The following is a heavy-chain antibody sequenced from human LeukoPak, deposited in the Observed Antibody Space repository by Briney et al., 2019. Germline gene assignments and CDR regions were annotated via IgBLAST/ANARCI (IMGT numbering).Heavy chain of an antibody. CDR1: GGSISSGGYY. V-gene: IGHV4-31*03. CDR3: AREGRLGYCSSTSCLNWFDP. Sequence: PSQTLSLTCTVSGGSISSGGYYWSWIRQHPGKGLEWIGYICYSGSTYYNPSLKSRVTISVDTSKNQFSLKLSSVTAADTAVYYCAREGRLGYCSSTSCLNWFDPWGQGTLVTVSS. D-gene: IGHD2-2*01. CDR2: ICYSGST. J-gene: IGHJ5*02.